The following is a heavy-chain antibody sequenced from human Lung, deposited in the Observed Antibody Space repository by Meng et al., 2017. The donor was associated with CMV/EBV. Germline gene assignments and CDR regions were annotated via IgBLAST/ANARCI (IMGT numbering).Heavy chain of an antibody. V-gene: IGHV4-59*01. D-gene: IGHD3-3*01. CDR3: ARGGYYDFWSGYYYYYYYCMDD. Sequence: LXCTASGGSISSYYWSWIRQPPGKGLEWIGDIYYSGSTNYNPSLKSRVTILVDTSKNQFSLKLSSVTAADTAVYYCARGGYYDFWSGYYYYYYYCMDDXGQGXTVTVSS. J-gene: IGHJ6*02. CDR2: IYYSGST. CDR1: GGSISSYY.